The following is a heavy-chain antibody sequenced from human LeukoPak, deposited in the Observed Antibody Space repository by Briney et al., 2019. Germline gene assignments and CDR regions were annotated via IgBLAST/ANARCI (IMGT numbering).Heavy chain of an antibody. CDR2: IIPILGIA. CDR1: GGTFSSYA. D-gene: IGHD2-2*02. V-gene: IGHV1-69*04. J-gene: IGHJ5*02. CDR3: ARVRDEAIVVVPAAIPGWFDP. Sequence: SVKVSCKASGGTFSSYAISWVRQAPGPGLEWMGRIIPILGIANYAQKFQGRVTITADKSTSTAYMELSSLRSEDTAVYYCARVRDEAIVVVPAAIPGWFDPWGQGTLVTVSS.